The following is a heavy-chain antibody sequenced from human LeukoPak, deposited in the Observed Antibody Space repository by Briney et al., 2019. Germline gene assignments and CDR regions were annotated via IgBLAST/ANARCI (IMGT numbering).Heavy chain of an antibody. CDR1: GDSINNNASF. CDR2: IYYSGPT. J-gene: IGHJ4*02. CDR3: ARLGRDLLFDC. D-gene: IGHD1-26*01. V-gene: IGHV4-39*01. Sequence: PSETLSLTCAVSGDSINNNASFWGGLRHPPGKGLEWIRNIYYSGPTYYNPSLKSRVTISVDTSKNQFSLRLNSATASDTAVYYCARLGRDLLFDCWGQGTLVTVSS.